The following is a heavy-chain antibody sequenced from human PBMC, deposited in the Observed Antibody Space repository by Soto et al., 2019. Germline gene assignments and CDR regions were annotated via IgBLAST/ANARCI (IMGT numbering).Heavy chain of an antibody. J-gene: IGHJ6*02. D-gene: IGHD3-22*01. Sequence: GASVKVSCKASGGTFSSYTISWVRQAPGQGLEWMGRIIPILGIANYAQKFQGRVTITADKSTSTAYMELSSLRSEDTAVYYCARDGARIYYDSSGEEDYYYYGMDVWGQGTTVTVSS. CDR3: ARDGARIYYDSSGEEDYYYYGMDV. CDR2: IIPILGIA. CDR1: GGTFSSYT. V-gene: IGHV1-69*04.